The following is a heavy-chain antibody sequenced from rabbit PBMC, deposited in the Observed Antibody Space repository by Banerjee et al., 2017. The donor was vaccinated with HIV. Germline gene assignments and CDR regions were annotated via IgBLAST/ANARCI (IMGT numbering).Heavy chain of an antibody. CDR2: INTSSGNT. J-gene: IGHJ4*01. CDR3: ARDGSGWGANFNL. V-gene: IGHV1S45*01. Sequence: QEQLEESGGDLVKPEGSLTLTCTASGFSFSNKYVMCWVRQAPGKGLEWIACINTSSGNTVYATWAKGRLTISKASSTTVTLQMTSLTAADTATYFCARDGSGWGANFNLWGPGTLVTVS. D-gene: IGHD4-1*01. CDR1: GFSFSNKYV.